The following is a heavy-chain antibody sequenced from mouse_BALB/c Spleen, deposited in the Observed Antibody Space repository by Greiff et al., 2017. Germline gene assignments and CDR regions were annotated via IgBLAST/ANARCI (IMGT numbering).Heavy chain of an antibody. CDR1: GYNFTSYW. J-gene: IGHJ3*01. CDR2: IYPGSGST. CDR3: ARSTMIPLD. V-gene: IGHV1-55*01. Sequence: QVQLKQPGAELVKPGTSVKLSCKASGYNFTSYWINWVKLRPGQGLEWIGDIYPGSGSTNYNEKFKSKATLTVDTSSSTAYMQLSSLASEDSALYYCARSTMIPLDWGQGTLVTVSA. D-gene: IGHD2-4*01.